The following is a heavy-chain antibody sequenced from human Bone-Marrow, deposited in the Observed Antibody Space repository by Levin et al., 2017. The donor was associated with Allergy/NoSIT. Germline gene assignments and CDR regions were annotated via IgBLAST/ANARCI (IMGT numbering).Heavy chain of an antibody. CDR3: ARDSKPPYGSGSSPLD. V-gene: IGHV4-59*01. CDR1: GGSISSYY. J-gene: IGHJ4*02. Sequence: SSETLSLTCTVSGGSISSYYWSWIRQPPGKGLEWIGYIYYSGSTNYNPSLKSRVTISVDTSKNQFSLKLSSVTAADTAVYYCARDSKPPYGSGSSPLDWGQGTLVTVSS. D-gene: IGHD3-10*01. CDR2: IYYSGST.